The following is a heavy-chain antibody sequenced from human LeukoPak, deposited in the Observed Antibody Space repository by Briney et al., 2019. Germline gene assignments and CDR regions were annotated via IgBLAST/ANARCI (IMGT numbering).Heavy chain of an antibody. CDR3: AKAQSSYVWGSYRSIGPDY. D-gene: IGHD3-16*02. CDR1: GFTFSSYW. J-gene: IGHJ4*02. V-gene: IGHV3-74*01. Sequence: GGSLRLSCAASGFTFSSYWMHWVRQAPGKGLVWVSRINSDGSSTSYADSVKGRFTISRDNPKNTLYLQMNSLRAEDTAVYYCAKAQSSYVWGSYRSIGPDYWGQGTLVTVSS. CDR2: INSDGSST.